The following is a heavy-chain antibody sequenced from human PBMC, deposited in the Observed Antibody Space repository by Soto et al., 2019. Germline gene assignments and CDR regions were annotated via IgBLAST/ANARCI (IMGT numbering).Heavy chain of an antibody. CDR3: AKDRVKGDGYTFDY. J-gene: IGHJ4*02. Sequence: QVQLVESGGGVVQPGRSLRLSCAASGFTFSSYGMHWVGQAPGKGLEWVALISYDGSNKYYADSVKGRFTISRDNSKNTLHLQMSSLRAEDTAVYYCAKDRVKGDGYTFDYWGQGTLVTVSS. V-gene: IGHV3-30*18. D-gene: IGHD5-12*01. CDR2: ISYDGSNK. CDR1: GFTFSSYG.